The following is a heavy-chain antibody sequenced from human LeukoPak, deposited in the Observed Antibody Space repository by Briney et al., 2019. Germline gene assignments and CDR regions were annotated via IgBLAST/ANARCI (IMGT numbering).Heavy chain of an antibody. CDR2: ISYHGSDK. D-gene: IGHD1-26*01. CDR1: GFSFSTYG. J-gene: IGHJ4*02. CDR3: VRDRGTYRPIDY. Sequence: PGGSLRLSCAASGFSFSTYGMHWVRQAPGKGLEWVAIISYHGSDKYYGDSVKGRFTISRDNAQNSLYLQMNSLRAEDTAIYYCVRDRGTYRPIDYWGQGTLVTVSS. V-gene: IGHV3-30*03.